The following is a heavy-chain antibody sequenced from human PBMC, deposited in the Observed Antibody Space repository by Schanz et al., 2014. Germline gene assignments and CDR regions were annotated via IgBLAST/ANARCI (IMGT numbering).Heavy chain of an antibody. CDR2: INPSVGNT. V-gene: IGHV1-46*03. Sequence: QVQLVQSGAEVKKPGASVKLSCKASGYTFTSYYMHWVRQAPGKGLEWLGLINPSVGNTNYAQKFRGRVTMTRDTSTSTGYMELSSLRSEDTAVYFCARGPSTGAFDIWGQGTMVTVSS. CDR3: ARGPSTGAFDI. CDR1: GYTFTSYY. J-gene: IGHJ3*02.